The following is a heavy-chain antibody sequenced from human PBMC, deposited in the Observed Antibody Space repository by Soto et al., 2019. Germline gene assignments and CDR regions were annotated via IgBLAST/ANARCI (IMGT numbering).Heavy chain of an antibody. CDR1: GFTFSDYY. J-gene: IGHJ4*02. CDR2: ISSSGSTI. D-gene: IGHD4-17*01. Sequence: QVQLVESGRGLVKPGGSLRLSCAASGFTFSDYYMNWIRQAPGKGLEWVSFISSSGSTIYYADSVEGRFTISRDNAKNSLYLQMNSLRAEDTAAYYCARAIGMTTVTTRIVGYWGQGTLVTVSS. CDR3: ARAIGMTTVTTRIVGY. V-gene: IGHV3-11*01.